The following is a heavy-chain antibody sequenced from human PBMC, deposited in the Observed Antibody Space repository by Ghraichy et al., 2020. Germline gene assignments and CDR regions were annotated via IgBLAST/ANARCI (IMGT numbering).Heavy chain of an antibody. V-gene: IGHV3-7*03. D-gene: IGHD1-7*01. CDR2: IKQDGSEK. J-gene: IGHJ6*02. Sequence: LSLTCAASGFTFSSYWMSWVRQAPGKGLEWVANIKQDGSEKYYVDSVKGRFTISRDNAKNSLYLQMNSLRAEDTAVYYCARGPNYATSFGMDVWGQGTTVTVSS. CDR3: ARGPNYATSFGMDV. CDR1: GFTFSSYW.